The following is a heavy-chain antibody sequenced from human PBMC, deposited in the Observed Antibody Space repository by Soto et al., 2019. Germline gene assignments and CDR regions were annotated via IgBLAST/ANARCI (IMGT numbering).Heavy chain of an antibody. CDR2: ITSDGSSI. CDR1: GFDFRTTW. Sequence: AGGSLRLSCAASGFDFRTTWMHWVRQVPGKGLVWVSCITSDGSSITYADSVKGRFTISRDNAKNTLYLQMNSLRVEDTAVYYCEGVGYYTIDYWGEGPPVPVP. V-gene: IGHV3-74*01. J-gene: IGHJ4*02. CDR3: EGVGYYTIDY. D-gene: IGHD3-3*01.